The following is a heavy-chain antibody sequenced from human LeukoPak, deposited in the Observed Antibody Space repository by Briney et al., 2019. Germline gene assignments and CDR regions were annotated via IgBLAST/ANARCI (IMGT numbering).Heavy chain of an antibody. Sequence: SETLSLTCAVYGGSFSGYYWSWIRQPPGKGLEWIGEINHSGSTNYNPSLKSRVTISVDTSKNQFSLKLSSVTAADTAVYYCARGPEMGATTPFDYWGQGTLVTVSS. D-gene: IGHD1-26*01. J-gene: IGHJ4*02. V-gene: IGHV4-34*01. CDR3: ARGPEMGATTPFDY. CDR2: INHSGST. CDR1: GGSFSGYY.